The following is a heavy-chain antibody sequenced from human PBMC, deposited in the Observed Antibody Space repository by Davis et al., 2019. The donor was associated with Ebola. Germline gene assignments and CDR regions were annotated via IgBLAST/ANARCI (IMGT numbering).Heavy chain of an antibody. CDR3: ARGDSSGWYVVPGYNWFDP. CDR1: GFTFSSYS. CDR2: ISSSSSYI. Sequence: PGGSLRLSCAASGFTFSSYSMNWVRQAPGKGLEWVSSISSSSSYIYYADSVKGRFTISRDNAKNSLYLQMNSLRAEDTAVYYCARGDSSGWYVVPGYNWFDPWGQGTLVTVSS. J-gene: IGHJ5*02. D-gene: IGHD6-19*01. V-gene: IGHV3-21*01.